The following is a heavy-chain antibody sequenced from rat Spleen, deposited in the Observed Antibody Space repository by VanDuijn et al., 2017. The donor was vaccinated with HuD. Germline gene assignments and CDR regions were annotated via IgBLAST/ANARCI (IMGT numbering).Heavy chain of an antibody. Sequence: QVQLKESGPGLVQPSQTLSLTCTVSGFSLTSYNVHWVRQPTGKGLEWMGIIWTGGSTDYNSALKSRLSISRDTSKSQVFLKLNSLQTTDTATYFCARGWDDYYFDFWGQGVMVTVSS. V-gene: IGHV2-30*01. CDR2: IWTGGST. CDR3: ARGWDDYYFDF. J-gene: IGHJ2*01. CDR1: GFSLTSYN. D-gene: IGHD4-6*01.